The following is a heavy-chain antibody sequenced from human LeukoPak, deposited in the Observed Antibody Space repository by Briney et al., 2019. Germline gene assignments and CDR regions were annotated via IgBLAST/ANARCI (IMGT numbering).Heavy chain of an antibody. CDR1: GFTLSSYS. V-gene: IGHV3-21*01. D-gene: IGHD6-19*01. J-gene: IGHJ4*02. CDR3: ASRGEAVAGTRSIDY. Sequence: GGSLRLSCAASGFTLSSYSMNWVSQARGKGLEWVSSISSSSSYIYYADSVKGRFTISRDNAKNSLYLQMNSLRAEDTAVYYCASRGEAVAGTRSIDYWGQGTLVTVSS. CDR2: ISSSSSYI.